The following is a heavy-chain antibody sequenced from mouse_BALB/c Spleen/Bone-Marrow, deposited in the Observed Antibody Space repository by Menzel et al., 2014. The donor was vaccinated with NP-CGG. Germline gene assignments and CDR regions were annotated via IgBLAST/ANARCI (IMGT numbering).Heavy chain of an antibody. V-gene: IGHV2-2*02. CDR2: IWGGGST. CDR3: ARNPVGRNYFDY. D-gene: IGHD4-1*01. CDR1: GFSFPNYG. J-gene: IGHJ2*01. Sequence: QVQLQQSGPGLVQPSQSLSITCTVSGFSFPNYGVHWVRQSPEKGLEWLGVIWGGGSTDYNAAFISRLSISKDNSKSQVFFKMNSLQVNDTAIYYCARNPVGRNYFDYWGQGTTLTVSS.